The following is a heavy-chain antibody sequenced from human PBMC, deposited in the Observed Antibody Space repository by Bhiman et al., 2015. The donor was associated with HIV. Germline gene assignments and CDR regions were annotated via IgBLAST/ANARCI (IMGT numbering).Heavy chain of an antibody. D-gene: IGHD6-13*01. CDR1: GFTFSDAW. Sequence: EVQLVESGGGLVKPGGSLRLSCAASGFTFSDAWMNWVRQAPGKGLEWVGRIKSKTDGGTTDYAAPVKGRFTFSRDDSKNTLYLQMSSLRAEDTAVYYCVRDSSSWYGIFWGQGALVTVSA. CDR2: IKSKTDGGTT. CDR3: VRDSSSWYGIF. J-gene: IGHJ4*02. V-gene: IGHV3-15*01.